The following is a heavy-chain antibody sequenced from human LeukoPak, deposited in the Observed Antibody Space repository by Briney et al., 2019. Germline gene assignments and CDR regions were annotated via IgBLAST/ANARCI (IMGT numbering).Heavy chain of an antibody. Sequence: PGGSLRLSCAASGFTFSSYGMHWVRQAPGKGLEWVAVISYDGSNKYYADSVKGRFTISRDNSKNTLYLQMNSLRAEDTAVYYCAKGPPSITMIVVVGGLIDYWGQGTLVTVSS. CDR2: ISYDGSNK. J-gene: IGHJ4*02. D-gene: IGHD3-22*01. V-gene: IGHV3-30*18. CDR3: AKGPPSITMIVVVGGLIDY. CDR1: GFTFSSYG.